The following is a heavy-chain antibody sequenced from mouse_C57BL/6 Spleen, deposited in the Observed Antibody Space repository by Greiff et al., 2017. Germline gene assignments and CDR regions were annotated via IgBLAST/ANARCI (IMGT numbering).Heavy chain of an antibody. D-gene: IGHD1-1*01. CDR2: ISSGSSTI. V-gene: IGHV5-17*01. J-gene: IGHJ3*01. CDR3: ARHGSSAWFAY. Sequence: EVQLVESGGGLVKPGGSLKLSCAASGFTFSDYGMHWVRQAPEKGLEWVAYISSGSSTIYYADTVKGRFTISRDNAKNTLFLQMTSLRSEDTAMYYCARHGSSAWFAYWGQGTLVTVSA. CDR1: GFTFSDYG.